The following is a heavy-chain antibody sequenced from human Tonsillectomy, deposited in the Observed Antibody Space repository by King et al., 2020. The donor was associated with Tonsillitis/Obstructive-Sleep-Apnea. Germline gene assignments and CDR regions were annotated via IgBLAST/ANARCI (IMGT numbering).Heavy chain of an antibody. CDR2: IWYDGSNK. CDR3: ARDGGPNWVDAFDV. D-gene: IGHD7-27*01. V-gene: IGHV3-33*01. Sequence: VQLVESGGGVVQPGRSLRLSCVASGFTFRTYGMHWVRQAPGKGLEWVAVIWYDGSNKYYADSVKGRFTISRDNTKKTVYLQMNSLRVEDTAVYYCARDGGPNWVDAFDVWVQGTVVTVSS. CDR1: GFTFRTYG. J-gene: IGHJ3*01.